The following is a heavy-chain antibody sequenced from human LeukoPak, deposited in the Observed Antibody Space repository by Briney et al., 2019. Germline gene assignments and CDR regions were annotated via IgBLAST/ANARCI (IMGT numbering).Heavy chain of an antibody. CDR1: GGSISSGSYY. CDR2: IYTSGST. D-gene: IGHD3-3*01. V-gene: IGHV4-61*02. CDR3: ARELRFLEWLFGGYFDY. Sequence: SETLSLTCTVSGGSISSGSYYWSWIRQPAGKGLEWIGRIYTSGSTNYNLSLKSRVTISVDTSKNQFSLKLSSVTAADTAVYYCARELRFLEWLFGGYFDYWGQGTLVTVSS. J-gene: IGHJ4*02.